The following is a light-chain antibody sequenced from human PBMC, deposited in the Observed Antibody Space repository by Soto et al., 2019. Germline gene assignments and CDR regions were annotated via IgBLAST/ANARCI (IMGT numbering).Light chain of an antibody. CDR1: QSISTN. J-gene: IGKJ1*01. CDR2: GAS. V-gene: IGKV3-20*01. Sequence: ETVMTQSPATLSVSPGERATLFCRASQSISTNLAWYQQKPGQAPRLLIYGASNRATGIPDRFSGSGSGTDFTLTISRLAPEDFAVYYCQQYGSSGTFGQGTKVDIK. CDR3: QQYGSSGT.